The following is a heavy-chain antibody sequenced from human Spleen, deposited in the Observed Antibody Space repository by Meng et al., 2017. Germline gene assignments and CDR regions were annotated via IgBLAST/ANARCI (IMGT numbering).Heavy chain of an antibody. J-gene: IGHJ4*02. CDR1: GYSISSGYY. D-gene: IGHD5/OR15-5a*01. CDR3: ASVYDYYFDY. V-gene: IGHV4-38-2*02. Sequence: SETLSLTCTVSGYSISSGYYWGWIRQPPGKGLEWIGSIYDSGSTYYNPSLKSRVTISVDTSKNQFSLKLSSVTAADTAVYYCASVYDYYFDYWGQGTLVTVSS. CDR2: IYDSGST.